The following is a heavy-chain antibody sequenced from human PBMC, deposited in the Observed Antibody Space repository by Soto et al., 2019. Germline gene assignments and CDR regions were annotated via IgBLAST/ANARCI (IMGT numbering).Heavy chain of an antibody. J-gene: IGHJ4*02. CDR2: ISGSDGKT. Sequence: GGSLRLSCAASGFSFSSYAMSWVRQAPGKGLEWVSTISGSDGKTYYADSAKGRLSISRDTSKNTLYLQMNSQKVNDTAVYNSAKCSCRDDGGQGTRVTVT. D-gene: IGHD2-15*01. CDR3: AKCSCRDD. CDR1: GFSFSSYA. V-gene: IGHV3-23*01.